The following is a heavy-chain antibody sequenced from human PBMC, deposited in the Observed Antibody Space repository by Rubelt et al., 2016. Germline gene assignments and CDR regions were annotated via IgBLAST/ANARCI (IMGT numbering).Heavy chain of an antibody. J-gene: IGHJ4*02. D-gene: IGHD1-26*01. Sequence: QVQLQESGPGLVKPSETLSLTCSVSGGSISTYYWSWIRQPPGKGLEWIGYIYYSGSTNYNPSLKSRVTISVDTSKNQFALKVGAVTGADTDVYYCARDNSGSYGGVDYWGQGTLVTVSS. CDR1: GGSISTYY. CDR3: ARDNSGSYGGVDY. V-gene: IGHV4-59*01. CDR2: IYYSGST.